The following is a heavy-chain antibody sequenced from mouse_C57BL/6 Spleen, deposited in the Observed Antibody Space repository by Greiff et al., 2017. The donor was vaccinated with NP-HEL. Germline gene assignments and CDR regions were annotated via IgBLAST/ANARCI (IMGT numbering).Heavy chain of an antibody. D-gene: IGHD1-1*01. Sequence: EVQGVESGPELVKPGASVKISCKASGYSFTDYNMNWVKQSNGKSLEWIGVINPNYGTTSYNQKFKGKATLTVDQSSSTAYMQLNSLTSEDSAVYYCAREGYYGSSYDFDYWGQGTTLTVSS. V-gene: IGHV1-39*01. CDR2: INPNYGTT. CDR3: AREGYYGSSYDFDY. J-gene: IGHJ2*01. CDR1: GYSFTDYN.